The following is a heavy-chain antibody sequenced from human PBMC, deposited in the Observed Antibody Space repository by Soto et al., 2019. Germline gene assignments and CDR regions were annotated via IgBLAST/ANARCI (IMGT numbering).Heavy chain of an antibody. Sequence: PSETLSLTCAISGDSVSSNSAAWNWIRQSPSRGLEWLGRTYYRSKWYNDYAVSVKSRITINPDTSKNQFSLQLNSVTPEDTAVYYCARERTGTTWEDYYGMDVWGQGTTVTSP. V-gene: IGHV6-1*01. CDR2: TYYRSKWYN. J-gene: IGHJ6*02. CDR3: ARERTGTTWEDYYGMDV. CDR1: GDSVSSNSAA. D-gene: IGHD1-7*01.